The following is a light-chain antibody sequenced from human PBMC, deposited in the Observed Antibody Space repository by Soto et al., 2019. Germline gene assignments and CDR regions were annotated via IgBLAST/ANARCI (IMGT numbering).Light chain of an antibody. Sequence: EIVLTQSPGTLSLSPGERATLSCRASQSFNSDYLAWYQQKPGQAPRLLIYGASSRATGIPDRFSGRGSETDFTLTISRLEPEDFAVYYCQQYGSSPPYTFGQGTKLEIK. CDR2: GAS. CDR1: QSFNSDY. V-gene: IGKV3-20*01. J-gene: IGKJ2*01. CDR3: QQYGSSPPYT.